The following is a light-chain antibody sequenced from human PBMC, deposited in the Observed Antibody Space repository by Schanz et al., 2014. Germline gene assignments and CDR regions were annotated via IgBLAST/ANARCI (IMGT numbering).Light chain of an antibody. Sequence: QSALTQPASVSGSPGRSVTISCTGTSGDVGGYNYVSWYQQHPGKAPRLMISDVSDRPSGVSNRFSGSKSGNTASLTISGLQAEDEADYYCSSFTSSSSCLFGGGTKVTVL. CDR2: DVS. V-gene: IGLV2-14*01. CDR3: SSFTSSSSCL. CDR1: SGDVGGYNY. J-gene: IGLJ2*01.